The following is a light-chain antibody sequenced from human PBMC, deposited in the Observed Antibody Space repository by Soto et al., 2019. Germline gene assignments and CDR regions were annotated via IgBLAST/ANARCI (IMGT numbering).Light chain of an antibody. J-gene: IGKJ1*01. CDR2: DAS. CDR1: QSVSSY. CDR3: QQRSNWPKT. V-gene: IGKV3-11*01. Sequence: EIVLTQSPATLSLSPVERATLSCRASQSVSSYLAWYQQTPGQAPRLLIYDASNRATGIPARFSGSGSGTDFTLTISSLEPEDFAVYYCQQRSNWPKTFGQGTKVDIK.